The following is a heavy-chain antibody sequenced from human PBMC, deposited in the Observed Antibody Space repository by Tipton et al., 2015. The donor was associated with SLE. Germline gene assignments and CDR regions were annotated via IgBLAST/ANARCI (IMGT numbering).Heavy chain of an antibody. V-gene: IGHV3-30*02. CDR2: IRNDGTNK. J-gene: IGHJ5*02. Sequence: GSLRLSCAASGFPFSPYGMHWVRQAPGKGLEWVAFIRNDGTNKYYADSVKGRFTVSRDISKNTVYLQMNSLRPEDTAVYYCARDPRNKGFDPWGQGTLVTVSS. CDR1: GFPFSPYG. D-gene: IGHD1/OR15-1a*01. CDR3: ARDPRNKGFDP.